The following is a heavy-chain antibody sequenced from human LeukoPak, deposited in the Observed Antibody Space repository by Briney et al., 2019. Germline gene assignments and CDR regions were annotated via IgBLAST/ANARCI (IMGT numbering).Heavy chain of an antibody. CDR3: AREASSSWYVGWFDP. J-gene: IGHJ5*02. CDR1: GGSISSYY. Sequence: PSETLSLTCTVSGGSISSYYWSWIRQPAGKGLEWIGRIYTSGSTNYNPSLKSQVTMSVDTSKNQFSLKLSSVTAADTAVYYCAREASSSWYVGWFDPWGQGTLVTVSS. D-gene: IGHD6-13*01. CDR2: IYTSGST. V-gene: IGHV4-4*07.